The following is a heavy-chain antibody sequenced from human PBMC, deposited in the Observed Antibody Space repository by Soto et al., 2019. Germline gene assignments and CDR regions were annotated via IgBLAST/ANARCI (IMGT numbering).Heavy chain of an antibody. CDR3: ARDRGWGGTSCHD. D-gene: IGHD2-2*01. CDR1: GFTFSSYG. V-gene: IGHV3-33*01. CDR2: IWYDGSNK. J-gene: IGHJ4*02. Sequence: QVQLVESGGGVVQPGRSLRLSCAASGFTFSSYGMHWVRQAPGKGLEWVAVIWYDGSNKYYADSVKGRFTISRDNSKNTLYLQMNSLRAEDTAVYYCARDRGWGGTSCHDWGQGTLVTVSS.